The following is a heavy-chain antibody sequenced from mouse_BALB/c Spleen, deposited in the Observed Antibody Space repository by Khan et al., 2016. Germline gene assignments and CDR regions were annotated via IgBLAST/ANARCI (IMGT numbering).Heavy chain of an antibody. D-gene: IGHD2-4*01. J-gene: IGHJ3*01. Sequence: VQLQQSGAELVRPGSSVKISCKASGYTFSTFWMNWVKQSPGQGLEWIGQIYPGDGDTDYNGKFKDKATLTADKSSSTDYLQLSSLTSEDSAVYFCASSTMNTYWGQGTLVTVSA. CDR1: GYTFSTFW. CDR3: ASSTMNTY. V-gene: IGHV1-80*01. CDR2: IYPGDGDT.